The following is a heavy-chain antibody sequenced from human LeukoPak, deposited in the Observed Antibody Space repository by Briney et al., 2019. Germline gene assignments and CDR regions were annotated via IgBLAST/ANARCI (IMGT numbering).Heavy chain of an antibody. CDR1: GFTFSSYE. J-gene: IGHJ4*02. CDR3: ARAGTCSSTSCDGGIEY. D-gene: IGHD2-2*01. CDR2: ISSSGSTI. Sequence: PGGSLRLSCAASGFTFSSYEMNWVRQAPGKGLEWVSYISSSGSTIYYADSVKGRFTISRDNAKNSLYLQMNSLRAEDTAVYYCARAGTCSSTSCDGGIEYWGQGTLVTVSS. V-gene: IGHV3-48*03.